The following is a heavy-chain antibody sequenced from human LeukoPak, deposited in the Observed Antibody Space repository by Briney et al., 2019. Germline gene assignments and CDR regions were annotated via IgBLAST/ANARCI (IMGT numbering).Heavy chain of an antibody. D-gene: IGHD3-16*02. CDR1: KFTFSSYA. CDR2: ISYDGTNK. Sequence: GGSLRLSCAASKFTFSSYAMHWVRQAPGKGLEWVTVISYDGTNKYYADSVKGRFTVSRDNSKNTVYLQMNTLRAEDTAVYYCAIGDGLGELSSSFDYWGQGTLVTVSS. J-gene: IGHJ4*02. CDR3: AIGDGLGELSSSFDY. V-gene: IGHV3-30*04.